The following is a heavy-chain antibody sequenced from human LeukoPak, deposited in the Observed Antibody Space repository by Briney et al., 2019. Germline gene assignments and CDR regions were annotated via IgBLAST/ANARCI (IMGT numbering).Heavy chain of an antibody. V-gene: IGHV3-7*01. CDR3: AKVAVGVVAIKGEFDY. D-gene: IGHD3-22*01. CDR1: GFTFSNYR. Sequence: PGGSLRLSCAASGFTFSNYRMNWVRQAPGKGLEWVATIRKNGGEKSYVDSVKGRFTISRDNAKNSLHLQMNSLRAEDTAVYYCAKVAVGVVAIKGEFDYWGQGTLVTVSS. J-gene: IGHJ4*02. CDR2: IRKNGGEK.